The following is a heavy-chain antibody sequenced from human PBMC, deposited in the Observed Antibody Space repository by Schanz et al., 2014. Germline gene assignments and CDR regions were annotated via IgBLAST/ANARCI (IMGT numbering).Heavy chain of an antibody. V-gene: IGHV3-48*01. CDR1: GFAFSSYS. CDR2: ISSSGTSI. Sequence: QLVGSGGGLIQPGGSLRLSCTASGFAFSSYSMNWVRQAPGKGLEWVSYISSSGTSIYYADSVKGRFTISRDNAKNSLFLQMNSLRVEDTAVYYCAKARRKSNCSGGRCFHYSYYGMDVWGQGTPVTVSS. D-gene: IGHD2-15*01. CDR3: AKARRKSNCSGGRCFHYSYYGMDV. J-gene: IGHJ6*02.